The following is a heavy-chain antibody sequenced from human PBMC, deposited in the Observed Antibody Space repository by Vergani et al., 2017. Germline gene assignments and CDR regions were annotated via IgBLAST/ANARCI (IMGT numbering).Heavy chain of an antibody. CDR2: IYTSGST. Sequence: QVQLQESGPGLVKPSETLSLTCTVSGGSISSYYWSWIRQPAGKGLEWIGRIYTSGSTNYNHSLKSRVTMSVDTSKNQFALKLSSVTAADTAVYYCAREDYYDSSGYLDYWGQGTLVTVSS. J-gene: IGHJ4*02. V-gene: IGHV4-4*07. D-gene: IGHD3-22*01. CDR1: GGSISSYY. CDR3: AREDYYDSSGYLDY.